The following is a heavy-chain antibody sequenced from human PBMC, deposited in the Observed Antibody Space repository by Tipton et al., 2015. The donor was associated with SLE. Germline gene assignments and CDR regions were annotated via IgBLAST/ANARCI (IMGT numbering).Heavy chain of an antibody. CDR2: ISYDGSKK. V-gene: IGHV3-30*04. D-gene: IGHD4/OR15-4a*01. CDR1: GFTFSIYA. J-gene: IGHJ4*02. CDR3: AKNPSLIMVTLGDY. Sequence: QLVQSGGGVAQPGRSLRLSCAASGFTFSIYAMHWVRQAPGKGLEWVAVISYDGSKKYYADSVKGRFTISRDNSKNTLYLQMNSLRAEDTAVYFCAKNPSLIMVTLGDYWGQGTLVTVSS.